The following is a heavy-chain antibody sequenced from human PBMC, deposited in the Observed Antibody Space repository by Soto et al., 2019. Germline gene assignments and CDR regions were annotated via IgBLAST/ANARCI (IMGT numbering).Heavy chain of an antibody. D-gene: IGHD1-7*01. V-gene: IGHV3-30-3*01. CDR2: ISYDGSNK. Sequence: GGSLRLSCAASGFTFSSYAMHWVRQAPGKGLEWVAVISYDGSNKYYADSVKGRFTISRDNSKNTLYPQMNSLRAEDTAVYYCARNRGDWNYSIYWFDPWGQGTLVTVSS. CDR3: ARNRGDWNYSIYWFDP. CDR1: GFTFSSYA. J-gene: IGHJ5*02.